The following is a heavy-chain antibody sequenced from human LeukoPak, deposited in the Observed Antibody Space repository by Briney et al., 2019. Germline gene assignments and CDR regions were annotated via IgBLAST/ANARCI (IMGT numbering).Heavy chain of an antibody. CDR3: ARGPDIVVVPARSGNWFDP. Sequence: PSETLSLTCAVYGRSFSGYYWSWIRQPPGKGLEWIGEINHSGSTNYNPSLKSRVTISVDTSKNQFSLKLSSVTAADTAVYYCARGPDIVVVPARSGNWFDPWGQGTLVTVSS. J-gene: IGHJ5*02. CDR1: GRSFSGYY. D-gene: IGHD2-2*01. CDR2: INHSGST. V-gene: IGHV4-34*01.